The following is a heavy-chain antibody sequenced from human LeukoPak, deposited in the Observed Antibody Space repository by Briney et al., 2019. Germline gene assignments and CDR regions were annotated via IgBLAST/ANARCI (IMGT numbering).Heavy chain of an antibody. J-gene: IGHJ5*02. CDR3: AREDYDSSGYWVYNWFDP. Sequence: PGGSLRLSCAASGFTFSSYAMHWVRQAPGKGLEWVAVISYDGSNKYYADSVKGRFTISRDNSKNTLYLQMNSLRAEDTAAYYCAREDYDSSGYWVYNWFDPWGQGTLVTVSS. CDR2: ISYDGSNK. V-gene: IGHV3-30*04. CDR1: GFTFSSYA. D-gene: IGHD3-22*01.